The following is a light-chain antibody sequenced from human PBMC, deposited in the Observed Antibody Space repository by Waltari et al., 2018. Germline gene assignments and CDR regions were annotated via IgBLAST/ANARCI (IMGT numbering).Light chain of an antibody. CDR1: ALTKKY. CDR2: EDS. V-gene: IGLV3-10*01. CDR3: YSTDSSGNYRV. J-gene: IGLJ3*02. Sequence: YELTQSPSVSVSPGQTARITRSGDALTKKYAYRFRQKSGLAPVLVMFEDSKRPSGIPERFSGSSSGTMATLTISGAQVEDEADYYCYSTDSSGNYRVFGGGTKLTVL.